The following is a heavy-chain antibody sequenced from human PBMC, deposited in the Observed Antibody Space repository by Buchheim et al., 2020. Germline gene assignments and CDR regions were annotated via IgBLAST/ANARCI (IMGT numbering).Heavy chain of an antibody. V-gene: IGHV3-33*01. Sequence: QVQLVESGGGVVQPGRSLRLSCAASGFTFSSYGMHWVRQAPGKGLEWVSVIWYVGSNKYYADSLKGRFTISRATSKNTLYLQMNSLRAEDTAVYYCARDAEYVWGSYRYTFDYWGQGTL. CDR2: IWYVGSNK. D-gene: IGHD3-16*02. CDR3: ARDAEYVWGSYRYTFDY. J-gene: IGHJ4*02. CDR1: GFTFSSYG.